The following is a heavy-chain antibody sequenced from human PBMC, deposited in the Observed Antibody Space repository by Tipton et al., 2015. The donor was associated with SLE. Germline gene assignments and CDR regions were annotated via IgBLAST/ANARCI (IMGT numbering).Heavy chain of an antibody. CDR2: IYHSGST. CDR1: GGSISSSNW. Sequence: SLRLSCAVSGGSISSSNWWSWVRQPPGKGLEWIGEIYHSGSTNYNPSLKSRVTISVDKSKNQFSLHLTSVTAADTAIYYCARVGYLGSGKTWDMDVWGKGITVTVSS. CDR3: ARVGYLGSGKTWDMDV. V-gene: IGHV4-4*02. D-gene: IGHD3-10*01. J-gene: IGHJ6*03.